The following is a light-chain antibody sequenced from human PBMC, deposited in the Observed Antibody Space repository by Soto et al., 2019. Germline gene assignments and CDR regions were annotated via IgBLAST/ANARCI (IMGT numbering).Light chain of an antibody. V-gene: IGLV2-11*01. Sequence: LTQPRSVSGSPGQSVTVSCIGTSSDVGDYNSVSWYQQHPGKAPKLMIYDVSKRPSGVPDRFSGSKSGNTASLTISGLQAEDEADYYCCSYVGGYSYVFGIGTKVTVL. CDR1: SSDVGDYNS. J-gene: IGLJ1*01. CDR2: DVS. CDR3: CSYVGGYSYV.